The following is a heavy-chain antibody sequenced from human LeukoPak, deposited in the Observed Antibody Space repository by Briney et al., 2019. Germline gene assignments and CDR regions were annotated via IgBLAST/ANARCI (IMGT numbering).Heavy chain of an antibody. Sequence: SETLSLTCAVPGYSISSGYYWGWIRQPPGKGLEWIGSIYHSGSTYYNPSLKSRVTISVDTSKNQFSLKLSSVTAADTAVYYCARRGGVRFLEWPFDYWGQGTLVTVSS. D-gene: IGHD3-3*01. V-gene: IGHV4-38-2*01. J-gene: IGHJ4*02. CDR1: GYSISSGYY. CDR3: ARRGGVRFLEWPFDY. CDR2: IYHSGST.